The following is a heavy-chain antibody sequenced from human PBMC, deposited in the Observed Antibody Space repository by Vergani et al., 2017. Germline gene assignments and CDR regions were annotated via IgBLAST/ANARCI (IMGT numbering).Heavy chain of an antibody. CDR1: GGSISSSSYY. D-gene: IGHD1-26*01. J-gene: IGHJ3*02. Sequence: QLQLQESGPGLVKPSETLSLTCTVSGGSISSSSYYWGWIRQPPGKGLEWIGSIYYSGSTYYNPSLKSRVTISVDTSKNQFSLKLISVTAADTAVYSCARVEVGADDAFDIWGQGTMVTVSS. CDR3: ARVEVGADDAFDI. V-gene: IGHV4-39*07. CDR2: IYYSGST.